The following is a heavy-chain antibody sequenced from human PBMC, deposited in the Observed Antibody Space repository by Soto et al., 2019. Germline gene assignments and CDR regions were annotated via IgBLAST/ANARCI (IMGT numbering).Heavy chain of an antibody. Sequence: QVQLVQSGAEVKKPGASVKVSCKASGYTFTSHGISWVRQAPGQGPEWMGWISASNGDTNYAQKFQGRLTVTTDTSTSTGYMELRSVRSEDTAVYSCARMVRGSNIDNSHDMDVWGTGTTVTVSS. CDR1: GYTFTSHG. CDR2: ISASNGDT. D-gene: IGHD3-10*01. CDR3: ARMVRGSNIDNSHDMDV. J-gene: IGHJ6*03. V-gene: IGHV1-18*01.